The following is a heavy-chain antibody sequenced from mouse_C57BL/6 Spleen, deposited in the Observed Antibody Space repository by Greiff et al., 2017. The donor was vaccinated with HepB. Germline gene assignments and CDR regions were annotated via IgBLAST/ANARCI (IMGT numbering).Heavy chain of an antibody. D-gene: IGHD1-1*01. CDR2: IHPSDSDT. CDR3: AIFITTVVDGRY. Sequence: QVQLKQPGAELVKPGASVKVSCKASGYTFTSYWMHWVKQRPGQGLEWIGRIHPSDSDTNYNQKFKGKATLTVDKSSSTAYMQLSSLTSEDSAVYYCAIFITTVVDGRYWGQGTLVTVSA. V-gene: IGHV1-74*01. J-gene: IGHJ3*01. CDR1: GYTFTSYW.